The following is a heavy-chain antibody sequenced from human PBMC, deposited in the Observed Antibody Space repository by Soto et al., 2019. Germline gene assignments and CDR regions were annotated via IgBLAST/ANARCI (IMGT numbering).Heavy chain of an antibody. V-gene: IGHV4-4*02. Sequence: QVQLQESGPGLVKPSGTLSLTCAVSSGSISSSNWWSWVRQPPGKGLEWIEEIYHSGSTNYNPSLKSRVTISVDKSKNQFSLKLRSVTAADTAVYFCARSGYGDYEGYYYYYMDVWGKGTTVTVSS. CDR2: IYHSGST. D-gene: IGHD4-17*01. CDR3: ARSGYGDYEGYYYYYMDV. CDR1: SGSISSSNW. J-gene: IGHJ6*03.